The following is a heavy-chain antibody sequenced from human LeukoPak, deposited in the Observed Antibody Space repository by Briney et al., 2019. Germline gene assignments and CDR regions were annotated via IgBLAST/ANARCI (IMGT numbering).Heavy chain of an antibody. CDR2: INPNSGGT. CDR3: ARVPRIAARPPYFDY. CDR1: GYTFTGYY. Sequence: ASVKVSCKASGYTFTGYYMHWVRQAPGQGLKWMGWINPNSGGTNYAQKFQGRVTMTRDTSISTAYMELSRLRSDDTAVYYCARVPRIAARPPYFDYWGQGTLVTVSS. D-gene: IGHD6-6*01. J-gene: IGHJ4*02. V-gene: IGHV1-2*02.